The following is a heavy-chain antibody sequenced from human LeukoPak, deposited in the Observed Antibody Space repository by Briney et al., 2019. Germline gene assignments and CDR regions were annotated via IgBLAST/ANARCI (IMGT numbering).Heavy chain of an antibody. J-gene: IGHJ4*02. CDR3: AGVTYDVTLDY. CDR2: IYYSGNT. Sequence: SETLSLTCTVSGGSISGYYSSWIRQPPGKGLEWFGYIYYSGNTNYNPSLKSRVTISVDTTKNQFSLKLSSVSAAYTAVYYCAGVTYDVTLDYWGQGTLVTVSS. D-gene: IGHD3-22*01. V-gene: IGHV4-59*01. CDR1: GGSISGYY.